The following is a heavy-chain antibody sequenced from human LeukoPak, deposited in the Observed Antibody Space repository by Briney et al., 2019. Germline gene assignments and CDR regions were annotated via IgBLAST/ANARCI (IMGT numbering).Heavy chain of an antibody. V-gene: IGHV4-59*08. CDR1: GGSISSYY. CDR3: ASRRYSGSYYFDY. Sequence: SETLSLTCTVSGGSISSYYWSWIRQPPGKGLEWIGYIYYSGSTNYNPSLKSRVTISVDTSKNQFSLKLSSVTAADTAVYYCASRRYSGSYYFDYWGQGTLVTVSS. CDR2: IYYSGST. D-gene: IGHD1-26*01. J-gene: IGHJ4*02.